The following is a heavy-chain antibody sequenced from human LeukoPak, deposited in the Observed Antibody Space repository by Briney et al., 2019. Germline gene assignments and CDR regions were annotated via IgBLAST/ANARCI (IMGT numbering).Heavy chain of an antibody. Sequence: PGRSLRLSCAASGFTFSSYGMHWVRQAPGKGLEWVAVISYDGSNKYYADSVKGRFTISRDNSKNTLYLQMNSLRAEDTAVYYCAKLPWGDPLDYWGQGTLVTVSS. CDR2: ISYDGSNK. J-gene: IGHJ4*02. CDR1: GFTFSSYG. D-gene: IGHD2-21*02. V-gene: IGHV3-30*18. CDR3: AKLPWGDPLDY.